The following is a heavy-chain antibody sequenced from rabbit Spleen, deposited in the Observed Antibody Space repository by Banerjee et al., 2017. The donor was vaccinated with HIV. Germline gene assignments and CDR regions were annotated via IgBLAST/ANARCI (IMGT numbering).Heavy chain of an antibody. CDR2: IWAFSSPNT. CDR3: GRAGEGGYSYLDL. CDR1: GVSLNDKDV. J-gene: IGHJ4*01. V-gene: IGHV1S45*01. D-gene: IGHD2-1*01. Sequence: EQLEESGGGLVKPERSLTLTCKASGVSLNDKDVMCWVRQAPGKGLEWIACIWAFSSPNTFYADWAKGQFTISKTSSTTVTLEMTSLTVADTATFFCGRAGEGGYSYLDLWGQGTLVTVS.